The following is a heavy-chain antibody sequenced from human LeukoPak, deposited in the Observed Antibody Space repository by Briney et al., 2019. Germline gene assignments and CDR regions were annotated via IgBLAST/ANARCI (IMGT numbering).Heavy chain of an antibody. CDR3: ARGASRSFDH. CDR1: GYTFIGHY. CDR2: INPNSGGT. D-gene: IGHD6-6*01. Sequence: ASVKVSCKASGYTFIGHYMHWVRQAPGQGLEWMGWINPNSGGTKYAQKFQGRVTMTRDTSITTAYMELSRLRSDDTALYYCARGASRSFDHWGQGTLVTVSS. J-gene: IGHJ4*02. V-gene: IGHV1-2*02.